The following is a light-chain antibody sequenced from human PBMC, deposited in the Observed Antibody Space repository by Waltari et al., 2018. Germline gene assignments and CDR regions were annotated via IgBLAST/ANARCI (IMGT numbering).Light chain of an antibody. J-gene: IGLJ3*02. V-gene: IGLV2-14*01. CDR2: EVK. Sequence: QSALTQPASVSGSPGQSNTISCTGTSSDVGAYNYASRYQQPPGKPPKLTIYEVKNRPSGVSNRFSGSKSGNTASLTISGLQAEDEADYYCSSYTTSTTLVFGGGTKVTVL. CDR3: SSYTTSTTLV. CDR1: SSDVGAYNY.